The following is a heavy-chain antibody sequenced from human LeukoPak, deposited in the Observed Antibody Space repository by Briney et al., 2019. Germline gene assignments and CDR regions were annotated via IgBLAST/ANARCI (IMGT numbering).Heavy chain of an antibody. CDR2: IKQDGSEK. D-gene: IGHD3-9*01. Sequence: GGSLRLSCAASGFTFSSYAMHWVRQAPGKGLEWVANIKQDGSEKYYVDSVKGRFTISRDNAKNSLYLQMNSLRAEDTAVYYCARDTNYDILPYAFDIWGQGTMVTVSS. CDR3: ARDTNYDILPYAFDI. J-gene: IGHJ3*02. CDR1: GFTFSSYA. V-gene: IGHV3-7*01.